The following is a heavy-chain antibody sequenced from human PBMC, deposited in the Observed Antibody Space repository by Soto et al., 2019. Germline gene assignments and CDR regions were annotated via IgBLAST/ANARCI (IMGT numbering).Heavy chain of an antibody. CDR1: GGSISSGGYY. D-gene: IGHD3-22*01. J-gene: IGHJ5*02. CDR3: AREDDSSGANWFDP. CDR2: IYYSGST. Sequence: SETLSLTCTVSGGSISSGGYYWSWIRQHPGKGLEWIGYIYYSGSTYYNPSLKSRVTISVDTSKNQFSLKLSSVTAADTAVYYCAREDDSSGANWFDPWGQGTLVTVSS. V-gene: IGHV4-31*03.